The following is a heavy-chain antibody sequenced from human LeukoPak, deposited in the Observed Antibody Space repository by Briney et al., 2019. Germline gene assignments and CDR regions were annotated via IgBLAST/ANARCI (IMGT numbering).Heavy chain of an antibody. J-gene: IGHJ4*02. CDR1: GFTFSNYW. Sequence: GGSLRLSCAASGFTFSNYWMGWVRQAPGKGLDWVSVISGSAGKIRYAGSVKGRFTISRDNSENTVYLQMNNLRAEDTAVYYCAGRVTGYSSGYVYWGQGTLVTVSS. D-gene: IGHD5-18*01. CDR2: ISGSAGKI. V-gene: IGHV3-23*01. CDR3: AGRVTGYSSGYVY.